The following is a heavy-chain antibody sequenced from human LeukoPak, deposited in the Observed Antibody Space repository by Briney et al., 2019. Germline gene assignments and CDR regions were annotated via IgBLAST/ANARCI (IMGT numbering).Heavy chain of an antibody. CDR3: ARVGSESYDFWSGYYGEYYYYMDV. V-gene: IGHV3-7*01. Sequence: GGSLRLSXAASGFTFSSYWMSWVRQAPGKGVEWVANIKQDGSEKYYVDSVKGRFTISRDNAKNSLYLQMNSLRAEDTAVYYCARVGSESYDFWSGYYGEYYYYMDVWGKGTTVTVSS. J-gene: IGHJ6*03. D-gene: IGHD3-3*01. CDR2: IKQDGSEK. CDR1: GFTFSSYW.